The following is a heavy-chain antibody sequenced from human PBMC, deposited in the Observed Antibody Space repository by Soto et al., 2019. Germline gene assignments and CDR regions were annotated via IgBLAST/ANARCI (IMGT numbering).Heavy chain of an antibody. V-gene: IGHV4-59*08. CDR1: GGSISSYY. Sequence: PSETLSLTCTVSGGSISSYYWSWIRQPPGKGLEWIGYIYYSGSTNYNPSLKSRVTISVDTSKNQFSLKLSSVTAADTAVYYCARLYGDYVGYYYGMDVWGQGTKVTVSS. CDR2: IYYSGST. CDR3: ARLYGDYVGYYYGMDV. D-gene: IGHD4-17*01. J-gene: IGHJ6*02.